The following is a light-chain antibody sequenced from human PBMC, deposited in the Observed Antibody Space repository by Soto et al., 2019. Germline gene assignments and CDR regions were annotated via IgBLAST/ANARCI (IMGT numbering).Light chain of an antibody. CDR1: SSDVGIYNL. Sequence: QSALTQPASVSGSPGQSITISCTGTSSDVGIYNLVSWYQQHPGKAPKLMIYEGSKRPSGVSNRVSGSKSGNTASLTISGLQAEDEADYYCCSYAGGSTYVFGTGTKVTVL. CDR3: CSYAGGSTYV. CDR2: EGS. V-gene: IGLV2-23*01. J-gene: IGLJ1*01.